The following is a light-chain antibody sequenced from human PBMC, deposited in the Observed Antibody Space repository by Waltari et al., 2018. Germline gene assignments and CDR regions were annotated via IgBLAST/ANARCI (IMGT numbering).Light chain of an antibody. CDR2: DVY. CDR3: CAYAYTYWV. J-gene: IGLJ3*02. Sequence: QSALTQSRSVSGSPGQSVTISCTGTSSDVGGYDYVSWYQQHPGKAPKLVIYDVYKRPSGVPDRLSASKSGNTASLTISGLQADDEADYYCCAYAYTYWVFGGGTKVTVL. CDR1: SSDVGGYDY. V-gene: IGLV2-11*01.